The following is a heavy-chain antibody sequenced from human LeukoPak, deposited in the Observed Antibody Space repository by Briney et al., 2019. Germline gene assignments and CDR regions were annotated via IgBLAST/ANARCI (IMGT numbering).Heavy chain of an antibody. D-gene: IGHD6-19*01. CDR1: GYTFTSYY. J-gene: IGHJ4*02. CDR2: INPSGGST. Sequence: RASVKVSCXASGYTFTSYYMHWVRQAPGQGLEWMGIINPSGGSTSYAQKFQGRVTMTRDTSTSTVYMELSSLRSEDTAVYYCARGSWIAVAGTYYFDYWGQGTLVTVSS. V-gene: IGHV1-46*01. CDR3: ARGSWIAVAGTYYFDY.